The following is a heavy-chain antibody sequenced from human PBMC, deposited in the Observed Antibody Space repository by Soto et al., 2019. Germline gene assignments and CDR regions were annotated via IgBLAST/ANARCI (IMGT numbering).Heavy chain of an antibody. CDR3: ARYCSGGSCHYYYYGMDV. Sequence: QVQLQESGPGLVKPSQTLSLTCTVSGGSISSGDYYWSWIRQPPGKGLEWIGYIYYSGRTYYNPPLKRRVTISVDTSKTHFSLKLSSVTAADTAVYYCARYCSGGSCHYYYYGMDVWGQGTTVTVSS. CDR2: IYYSGRT. J-gene: IGHJ6*02. V-gene: IGHV4-30-4*01. D-gene: IGHD2-15*01. CDR1: GGSISSGDYY.